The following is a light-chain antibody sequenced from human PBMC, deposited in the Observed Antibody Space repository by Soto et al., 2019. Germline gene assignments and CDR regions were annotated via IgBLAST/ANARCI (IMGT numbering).Light chain of an antibody. CDR2: DVS. V-gene: IGLV2-14*03. CDR3: SSYTSPTTLV. Sequence: QSALTQPASVSGSRGQSITISCTGTSSDVGGYNYVSWYQHHPGKAPKVMIYDVSNRPSGVSNRFSGSKSGNTASLTISGLQAEDEADYYCSSYTSPTTLVFGTGTKLTVL. CDR1: SSDVGGYNY. J-gene: IGLJ1*01.